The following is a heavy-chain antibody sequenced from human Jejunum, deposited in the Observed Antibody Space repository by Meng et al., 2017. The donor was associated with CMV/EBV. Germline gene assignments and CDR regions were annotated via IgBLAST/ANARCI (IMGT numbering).Heavy chain of an antibody. V-gene: IGHV4-59*12. D-gene: IGHD1-1*01. J-gene: IGHJ4*02. CDR3: ARDPNWNDRYYFDY. CDR1: GASIRAYW. Sequence: SGASIRAYWWSWIRQSPGKGLEWIGYIHHSGTTNHNPSLRSRVIMSVDTSNNQFSLKLTSVTAADTAVYYCARDPNWNDRYYFDYWGQGALVTVSS. CDR2: IHHSGTT.